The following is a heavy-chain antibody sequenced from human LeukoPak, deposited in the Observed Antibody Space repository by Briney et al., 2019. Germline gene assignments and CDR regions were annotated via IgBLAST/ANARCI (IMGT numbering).Heavy chain of an antibody. CDR3: ARMGWLRASTAGTEYFQH. J-gene: IGHJ1*01. V-gene: IGHV1-18*01. CDR2: ISAYNGNT. Sequence: ASVTVSCKASGYTFTSYGISWVRQAPGQGLEWMGWISAYNGNTNYAQKLQGRVTMTTDTSTSTAYMELRSLRCDDTAVYYCARMGWLRASTAGTEYFQHWGQGTLVTVSS. CDR1: GYTFTSYG. D-gene: IGHD5-12*01.